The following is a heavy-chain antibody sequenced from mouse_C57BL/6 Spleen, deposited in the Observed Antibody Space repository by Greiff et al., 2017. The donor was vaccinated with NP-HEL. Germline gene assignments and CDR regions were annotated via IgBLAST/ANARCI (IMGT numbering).Heavy chain of an antibody. J-gene: IGHJ4*01. CDR2: IDPSDSYT. D-gene: IGHD4-1*01. V-gene: IGHV1-69*01. CDR3: ARGRRTGTNTDYAMDY. CDR1: GYTFTSYW. Sequence: QVQLQQPGAELVMPGASVKLSCKASGYTFTSYWMHWVKQRPGQGLEWIGEIDPSDSYTNYNQKFKGKSTLTVDKSSSTAYMQLSSLTSEDSAVYYCARGRRTGTNTDYAMDYWGQGTSVTVSS.